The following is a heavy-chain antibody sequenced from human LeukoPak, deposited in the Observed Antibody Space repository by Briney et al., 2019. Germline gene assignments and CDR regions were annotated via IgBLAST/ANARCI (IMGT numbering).Heavy chain of an antibody. Sequence: PSETLSLTCAVSGDAINTAYFWAWIRQPPGNGLEWVGHILHSGPTYYRPSLKSRLSMSLDTSKNQFSLKLSSVTAADTAVYYCATQIAAAGTIDYWGQGTLVTVSS. V-gene: IGHV4-38-2*01. D-gene: IGHD6-13*01. CDR2: ILHSGPT. CDR3: ATQIAAAGTIDY. J-gene: IGHJ4*02. CDR1: GDAINTAYF.